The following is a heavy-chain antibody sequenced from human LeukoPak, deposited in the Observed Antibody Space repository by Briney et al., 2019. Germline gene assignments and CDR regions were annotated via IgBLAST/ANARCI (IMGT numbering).Heavy chain of an antibody. D-gene: IGHD3-10*01. J-gene: IGHJ4*02. CDR2: YYDSGST. CDR1: GGSISSGDYY. CDR3: AASMVRGVIRPICY. V-gene: IGHV4-30-4*01. Sequence: SQTLSLTCTVSGGSISSGDYYWSWIRQPPGKGLEYTGCYYDSGSTYYNPSLKSRVTISVDTSKTQFSLKLSSLTAADTPVYYSAASMVRGVIRPICYWGEGNLVTVSS.